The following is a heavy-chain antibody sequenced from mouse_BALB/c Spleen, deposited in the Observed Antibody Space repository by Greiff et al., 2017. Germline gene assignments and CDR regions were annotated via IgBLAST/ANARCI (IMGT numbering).Heavy chain of an antibody. CDR1: GYSFTSYW. V-gene: IGHV1S126*01. D-gene: IGHD1-1*01. Sequence: VKLVESGPQLVRPGASVKISCKASGYSFTSYWMHWVKQRPGQGLEWIGMIDPSDSETRLNQKFKDKATLTVDKSSSTAYMQLSSPTSEDSAVYYCARYYGSSYWYFDVWGAGTTVTVSS. J-gene: IGHJ1*01. CDR2: IDPSDSET. CDR3: ARYYGSSYWYFDV.